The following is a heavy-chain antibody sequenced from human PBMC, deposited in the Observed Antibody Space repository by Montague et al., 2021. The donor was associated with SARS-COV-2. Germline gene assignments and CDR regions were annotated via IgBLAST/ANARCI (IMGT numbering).Heavy chain of an antibody. J-gene: IGHJ4*02. CDR2: ISSSGSTI. Sequence: SLRLSCAASGFTSSSYEMNWVRQAPGKGLEWVSYISSSGSTIYYADSVKGRFTISRDNAKNSLYLQMSSLRAEDTAVYYCARRASYHDFWSGSMEYFDYWGQGTLVTVSS. D-gene: IGHD3-3*01. V-gene: IGHV3-48*03. CDR3: ARRASYHDFWSGSMEYFDY. CDR1: GFTSSSYE.